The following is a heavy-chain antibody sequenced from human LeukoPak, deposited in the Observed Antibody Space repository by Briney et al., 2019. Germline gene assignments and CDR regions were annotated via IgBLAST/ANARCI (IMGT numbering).Heavy chain of an antibody. CDR3: ARAPLGSYSSSSTTNDY. Sequence: ASVKVSCKASGYTSTSYGISWVRQAPGQGLEWMGWISAYNGNTNYAQKLQGRVTMTTDTSTSTAYMELRSLRSDDTAVYYCARAPLGSYSSSSTTNDYWGQGTLVTVSS. CDR2: ISAYNGNT. D-gene: IGHD6-19*01. V-gene: IGHV1-18*01. J-gene: IGHJ4*02. CDR1: GYTSTSYG.